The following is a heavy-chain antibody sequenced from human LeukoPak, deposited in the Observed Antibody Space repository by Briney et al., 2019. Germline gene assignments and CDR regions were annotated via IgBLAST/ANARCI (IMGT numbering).Heavy chain of an antibody. V-gene: IGHV3-15*04. J-gene: IGHJ4*02. D-gene: IGHD3-3*01. CDR2: IESKTDGGTT. Sequence: GGSLRLSCAASGFSFSDAWMSWVRQIPGKGLEWVGRIESKTDGGTTDYAAPVKGRFTISRDDSTNTLYLQMNSLRAEDTGVYYCAKYAMRETFFGDYWGQGTLVAVSS. CDR1: GFSFSDAW. CDR3: AKYAMRETFFGDY.